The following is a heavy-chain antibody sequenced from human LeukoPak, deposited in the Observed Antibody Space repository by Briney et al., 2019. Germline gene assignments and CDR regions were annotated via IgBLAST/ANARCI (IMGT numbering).Heavy chain of an antibody. CDR1: GGSISSYY. CDR2: IYYAGYA. V-gene: IGHV4-59*12. D-gene: IGHD3-22*01. J-gene: IGHJ4*02. Sequence: SETLSLTCTVSGGSISSYYWSWIRQPPGKGLEWIGYIYYAGYANYNPSLKSRVTMSVERSKNQFSLKLRSATAADTAMYFCARESHYDSSGYNYFDSWGQGVLVTVSS. CDR3: ARESHYDSSGYNYFDS.